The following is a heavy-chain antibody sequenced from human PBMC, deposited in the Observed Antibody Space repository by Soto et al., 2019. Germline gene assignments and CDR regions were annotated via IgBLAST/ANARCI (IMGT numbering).Heavy chain of an antibody. CDR2: IYYSGST. CDR3: ARAPMAQSSYGMDV. V-gene: IGHV4-31*03. CDR1: GGSISSGGYY. Sequence: SETLSLTCTVSGGSISSGGYYWSWIRQHPGKGLEWIGYIYYSGSTYYNPSLKSRVTISVDTSKNQFSLKLSSVTAADTAVYYCARAPMAQSSYGMDVWGQGTTVTSP. J-gene: IGHJ6*02. D-gene: IGHD3-10*01.